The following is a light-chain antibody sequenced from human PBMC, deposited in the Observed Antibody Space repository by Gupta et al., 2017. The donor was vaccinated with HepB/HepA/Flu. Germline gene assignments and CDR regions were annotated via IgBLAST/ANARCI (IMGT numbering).Light chain of an antibody. J-gene: IGLJ3*02. Sequence: QSALTQPASVSGSPGQSITISCTGTSSDVGGYNYVYWYQPHPGKAPKLMSDDVTSRPSGVSHRGSGSKSGNTASLTIFGLQAEDEADYYCRSYKRNNTGLFGGGTKLTVL. CDR2: DVT. CDR3: RSYKRNNTGL. CDR1: SSDVGGYNY. V-gene: IGLV2-14*01.